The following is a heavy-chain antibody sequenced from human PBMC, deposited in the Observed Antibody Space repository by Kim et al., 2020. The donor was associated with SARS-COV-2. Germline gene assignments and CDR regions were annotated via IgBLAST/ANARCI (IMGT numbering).Heavy chain of an antibody. CDR2: P. Sequence: PTYAQGFTGRFVFSLDTSVSTAYLQISSLKAEDTAVYYCAREEMATIDYWGQGTLVTVSS. V-gene: IGHV7-4-1*02. D-gene: IGHD5-12*01. J-gene: IGHJ4*02. CDR3: AREEMATIDY.